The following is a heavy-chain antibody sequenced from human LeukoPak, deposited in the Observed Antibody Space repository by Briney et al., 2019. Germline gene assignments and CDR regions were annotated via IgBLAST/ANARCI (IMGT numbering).Heavy chain of an antibody. D-gene: IGHD2-15*01. CDR2: INAYNGHT. Sequence: ASVKVSCKASGYTFTMYGINWVRQAPGQGLEWMGWINAYNGHTNYAQKLQGRVTMTTDTSTSTAYMELRSPRSDDTAVYYCARDRCSASTCYYDMDVWGQGTTVTVSS. CDR3: ARDRCSASTCYYDMDV. CDR1: GYTFTMYG. J-gene: IGHJ6*02. V-gene: IGHV1-18*01.